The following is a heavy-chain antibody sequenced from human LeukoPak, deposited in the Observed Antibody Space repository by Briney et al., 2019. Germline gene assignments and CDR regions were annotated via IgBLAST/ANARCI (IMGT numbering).Heavy chain of an antibody. CDR3: AREWYYSGWLAVDP. J-gene: IGHJ5*02. CDR1: GGSISSGSYY. Sequence: PSETLSLTCTVSGGSISSGSYYWSWIRQSAGKGLQWIGRVYTTGSTKYSPSLQSRVTMSADTSKNQVFLKLTSVTAADTAVYYCAREWYYSGWLAVDPWGQGILVTVSS. V-gene: IGHV4-61*02. CDR2: VYTTGST. D-gene: IGHD5-12*01.